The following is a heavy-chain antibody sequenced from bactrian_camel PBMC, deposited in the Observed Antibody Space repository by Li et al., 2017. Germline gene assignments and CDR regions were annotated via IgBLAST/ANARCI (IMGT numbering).Heavy chain of an antibody. CDR1: GYRYSTYC. Sequence: QVQLVESGGGSVQAGESLRLSCVVSGYRYSTYCMAWFRQAPGQEREGVARIDIGDGNAVYDDSVKGRFTISQDNAKNTLYLQMNSLKPEDTAMYYCAADCTTVGGGTSVVFGYWGQGTQVTVS. CDR3: AADCTTVGGGTSVVFGY. D-gene: IGHD6*01. J-gene: IGHJ6*01. CDR2: IDIGDGNA. V-gene: IGHV3S1*01.